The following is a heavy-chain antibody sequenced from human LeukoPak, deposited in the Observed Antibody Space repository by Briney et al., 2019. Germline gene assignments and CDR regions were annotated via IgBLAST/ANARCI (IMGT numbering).Heavy chain of an antibody. Sequence: PGGSLRLSCAASGFTFSSYWMSWVRQSPGKGLEWVANIKHGGGEKYYVDSVKGRFTISRDNAKNSLYLQMNSLRAEDTAIYYCASAPGLGYWGQGTLVTVSS. V-gene: IGHV3-7*01. CDR3: ASAPGLGY. CDR2: IKHGGGEK. J-gene: IGHJ4*02. D-gene: IGHD3-16*01. CDR1: GFTFSSYW.